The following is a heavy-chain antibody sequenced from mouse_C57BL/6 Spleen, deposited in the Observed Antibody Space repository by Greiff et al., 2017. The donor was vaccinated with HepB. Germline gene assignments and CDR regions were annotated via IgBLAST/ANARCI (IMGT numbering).Heavy chain of an antibody. CDR3: ARTGWLLGNY. D-gene: IGHD2-3*01. J-gene: IGHJ2*01. V-gene: IGHV1-50*01. CDR1: GYTFTSYW. CDR2: IDPSDSYT. Sequence: QVQLQQPGAELVKPGASVKLSCKASGYTFTSYWMQWVKQRPGQGLEWIGEIDPSDSYTNYNQKFKGKATLTVDTSSSTAYMQLSSLTSEDSAVYYCARTGWLLGNYWGQGTTLTVSS.